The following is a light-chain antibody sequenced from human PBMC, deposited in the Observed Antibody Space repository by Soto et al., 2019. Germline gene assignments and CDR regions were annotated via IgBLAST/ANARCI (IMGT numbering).Light chain of an antibody. CDR3: GTWDSSLSAGV. Sequence: QSVLTQPPSVSWAPGQKVTISCSGSSTNIGNNYVSWYQHLPGTAPKLLIYDNSERPSGIPDRFSGSKSGTSATLGITGLQTGDEADYYCGTWDSSLSAGVFGGGTKLTVL. V-gene: IGLV1-51*01. J-gene: IGLJ2*01. CDR1: STNIGNNY. CDR2: DNS.